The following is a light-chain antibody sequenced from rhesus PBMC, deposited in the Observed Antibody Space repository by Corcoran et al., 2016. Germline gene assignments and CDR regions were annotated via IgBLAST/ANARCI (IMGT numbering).Light chain of an antibody. Sequence: DIQMTQSPSSLSASIGDTVTITCRASQGIYSWLAWYQQKPGKSPNLLINKASRLQSGVPSRFSGSGSGTDFTLTISSLQSEDFSTYYCQQYSTRPPTFGQGTKVEIK. V-gene: IGKV1-22*01. CDR3: QQYSTRPPT. CDR1: QGIYSW. J-gene: IGKJ1*01. CDR2: KAS.